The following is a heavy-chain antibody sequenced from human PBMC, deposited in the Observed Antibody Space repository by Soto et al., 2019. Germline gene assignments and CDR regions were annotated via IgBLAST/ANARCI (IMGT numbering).Heavy chain of an antibody. D-gene: IGHD3-10*01. J-gene: IGHJ6*02. Sequence: SETLSLTCTVSGGSISSSSYYWGWIRQPPGKGLEWIGSIYYSGSTYYNPSLKSRVTISVDTSKNQFSLKLSSVTAADTAVYYCAREYSARGGFDVCGQGTTLTVSS. CDR3: AREYSARGGFDV. CDR2: IYYSGST. V-gene: IGHV4-39*01. CDR1: GGSISSSSYY.